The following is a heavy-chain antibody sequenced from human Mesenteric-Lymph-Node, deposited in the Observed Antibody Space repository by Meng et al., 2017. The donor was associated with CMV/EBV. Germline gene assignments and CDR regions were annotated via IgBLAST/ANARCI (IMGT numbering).Heavy chain of an antibody. J-gene: IGHJ6*02. CDR1: GFTFSSYW. Sequence: GGSLRLSCAASGFTFSSYWMHWVRQAPGKGLVWVSRINSDGSSTSYADSVKGRFTISRDNAKNTLYLQMSSLRPDDTALYYCATGALGYCSSTSCSIGPRYFHFYNVDVWGQGTTVTVSS. V-gene: IGHV3-74*01. D-gene: IGHD2-2*01. CDR2: INSDGSST. CDR3: ATGALGYCSSTSCSIGPRYFHFYNVDV.